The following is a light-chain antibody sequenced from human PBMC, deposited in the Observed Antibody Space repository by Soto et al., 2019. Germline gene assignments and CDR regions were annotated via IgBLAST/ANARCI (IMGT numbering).Light chain of an antibody. CDR3: QQYSSDST. J-gene: IGKJ1*01. Sequence: DIQMTQSPSTLSASVGDRVTITCRASQNINNWLAWYQQKPGKAPKLLIYRASSLENGVPSRFSGRGSGTDFIFTITSLQPDDFATYYCQQYSSDSTFGQGPQVEIK. V-gene: IGKV1-5*03. CDR1: QNINNW. CDR2: RAS.